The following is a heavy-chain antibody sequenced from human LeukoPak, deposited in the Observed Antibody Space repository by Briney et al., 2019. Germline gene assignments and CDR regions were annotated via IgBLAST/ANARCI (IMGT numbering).Heavy chain of an antibody. J-gene: IGHJ4*02. CDR2: IYYSGST. CDR1: GGSISSYC. D-gene: IGHD2-2*01. V-gene: IGHV4-59*01. CDR3: ASGNVVVPAPPYFDY. Sequence: PSETLSLTCTVSGGSISSYCWNWIRQPPGKGLEWIGYIYYSGSTNYNPPLKSRVTISVDTSKNQFSLKLSSVTAADTAVYYCASGNVVVPAPPYFDYWGQGTLVTVSS.